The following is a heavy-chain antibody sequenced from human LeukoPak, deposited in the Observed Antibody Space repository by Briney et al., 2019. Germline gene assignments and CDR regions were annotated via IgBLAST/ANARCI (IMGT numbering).Heavy chain of an antibody. Sequence: GGSLSLSCTSFAFTSMNFWTCLIRQAPGTGLVWVSAISRDGTTTRYADPVKGRFTISRDNAKKTVYLQMNSLRAEDTAVYYCARGSGEGAFCSWDQGTVVTVSS. J-gene: IGHJ3*01. V-gene: IGHV3-74*01. CDR1: AFTSMNFW. CDR3: ARGSGEGAFCS. CDR2: ISRDGTTT. D-gene: IGHD2-21*01.